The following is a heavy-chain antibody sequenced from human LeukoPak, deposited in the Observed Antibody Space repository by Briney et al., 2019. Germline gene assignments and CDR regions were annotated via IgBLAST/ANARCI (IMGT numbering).Heavy chain of an antibody. CDR2: IYYSGST. CDR1: GGSISSSSYY. V-gene: IGHV4-39*07. CDR3: ARDYRLTQIQY. J-gene: IGHJ1*01. D-gene: IGHD1-26*01. Sequence: PSETLSLTCTVSGGSISSSSYYWGWIRQPPGKGLEWIGSIYYSGSTYYNPSLKSRVTISVDTSKNQFSLKLSSVTAADTAVYCCARDYRLTQIQYWGQGTLVTVPS.